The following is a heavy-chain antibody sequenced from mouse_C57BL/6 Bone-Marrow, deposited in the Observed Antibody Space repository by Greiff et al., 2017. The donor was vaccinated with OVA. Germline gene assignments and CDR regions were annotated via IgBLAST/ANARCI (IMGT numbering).Heavy chain of an antibody. V-gene: IGHV5-12*01. CDR2: ISNGGGST. D-gene: IGHD1-1*01. Sequence: EVQGVESGGGLVQPGGSLKLSCAASGFTFSDYYMYWVRQTPEKRLEWVAYISNGGGSTYYPDTVKGRFTISRDNAKNTLYLQMSRLKSEDTAMYYCARPQDYGSSFAYWGQGTLVTVSA. CDR3: ARPQDYGSSFAY. CDR1: GFTFSDYY. J-gene: IGHJ3*01.